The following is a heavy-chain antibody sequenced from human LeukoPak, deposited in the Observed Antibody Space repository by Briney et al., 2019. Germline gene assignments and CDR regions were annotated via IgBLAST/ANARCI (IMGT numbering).Heavy chain of an antibody. J-gene: IGHJ5*02. CDR2: ISSSSSYI. D-gene: IGHD4-11*01. Sequence: GGSLRLSCAASGFTFSSYSMNWVRQAPGKGLEWVSSISSSSSYIYYADSVKGRFTISRDNAKNSLYLQMNSLRAEDTAVYYCARGGYSIGNWFDPWGQGTLVTVSS. V-gene: IGHV3-21*01. CDR3: ARGGYSIGNWFDP. CDR1: GFTFSSYS.